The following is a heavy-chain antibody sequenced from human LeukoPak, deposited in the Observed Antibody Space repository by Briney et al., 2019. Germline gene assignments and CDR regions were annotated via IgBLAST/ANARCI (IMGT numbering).Heavy chain of an antibody. D-gene: IGHD2-15*01. V-gene: IGHV4-39*05. CDR3: AGIYCSGGSCYGYYFDY. Sequence: PSETPSLTCTVSGGSISSSSYYWGWIRQPPGKGLEWIGSIYYSGSTYYNPSLKSRVTISVDTSKNQFSLKLSSVTAADTAVYYCAGIYCSGGSCYGYYFDYWGQGTLVTVSS. CDR2: IYYSGST. CDR1: GGSISSSSYY. J-gene: IGHJ4*02.